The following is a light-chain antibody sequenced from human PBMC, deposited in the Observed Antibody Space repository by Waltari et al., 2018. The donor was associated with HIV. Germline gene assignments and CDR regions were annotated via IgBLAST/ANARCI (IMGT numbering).Light chain of an antibody. CDR2: GNN. CDR3: QSYDSRLSGFV. Sequence: QSVLTQPPSVSGAPGQRVTISCIGSSSNIGAGYDVHWYQQLPGTAPNLLIYGNNNRPSGVPDRFSGSRSGTSASLAITGLQAEDEADYYCQSYDSRLSGFVFGTGTKVTVL. V-gene: IGLV1-40*01. J-gene: IGLJ1*01. CDR1: SSNIGAGYD.